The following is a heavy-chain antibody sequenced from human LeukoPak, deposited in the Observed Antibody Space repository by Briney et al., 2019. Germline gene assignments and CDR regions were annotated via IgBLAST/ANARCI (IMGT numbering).Heavy chain of an antibody. CDR3: ARVNFAWVPRYFDY. CDR1: GGSISSYY. Sequence: SETLSLTCTVSGGSISSYYWSWIRQPPGKGLEWIGYIYYSGSTNYNPSLKSRVTISVDTSKNQFSLKLSSVTAADTAVYYCARVNFAWVPRYFDYWGQRTLVTVSS. J-gene: IGHJ4*02. D-gene: IGHD1-14*01. CDR2: IYYSGST. V-gene: IGHV4-59*01.